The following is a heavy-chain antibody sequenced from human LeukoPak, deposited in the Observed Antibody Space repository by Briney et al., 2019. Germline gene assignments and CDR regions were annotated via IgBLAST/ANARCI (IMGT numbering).Heavy chain of an antibody. CDR1: GFTFDDFG. CDR2: INWNGGGT. CDR3: ARWELSGRVMERLSWIDH. D-gene: IGHD3-16*02. J-gene: IGHJ4*02. Sequence: GGSLRLSCAASGFTFDDFGMTWVRQAPGKGLEWVSGINWNGGGTGYADSVKGRFTISRDNAKKILYLQMNSLRVEDTAVYYCARWELSGRVMERLSWIDHWDQGALVTVSS. V-gene: IGHV3-20*04.